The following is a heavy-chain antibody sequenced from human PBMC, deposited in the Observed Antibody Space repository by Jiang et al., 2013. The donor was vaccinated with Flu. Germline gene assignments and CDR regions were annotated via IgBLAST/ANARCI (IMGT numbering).Heavy chain of an antibody. CDR2: IHNSGTT. V-gene: IGHV4-59*08. D-gene: IGHD2-21*02. CDR1: GGSLSDYY. J-gene: IGHJ6*02. CDR3: ARSYCGGDCYSMFGYSYYGMDV. Sequence: PGLVKPSETLSLTCTVSGGSLSDYYWSWIRQPPGKGLEWIGYIHNSGTTNYNPSLKSRVTISIDTSTNQSSLKLISVTAPDAAVYYCARSYCGGDCYSMFGYSYYGMDVWGQGTTVTVSS.